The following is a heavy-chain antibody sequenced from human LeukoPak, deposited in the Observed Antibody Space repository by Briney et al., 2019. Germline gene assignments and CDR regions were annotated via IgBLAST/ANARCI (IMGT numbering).Heavy chain of an antibody. Sequence: PGGSLKLSCAASGFTFSGSAMHWVRQASGKGLEWVGRIRSKANSYATAYAASVKGRFTISRDDSKNTAYLQMNSLKTEDTAVYYCTSSRPWDLGAFDIWGQGTMVTVSS. J-gene: IGHJ3*02. CDR3: TSSRPWDLGAFDI. CDR2: IRSKANSYAT. CDR1: GFTFSGSA. D-gene: IGHD1-26*01. V-gene: IGHV3-73*01.